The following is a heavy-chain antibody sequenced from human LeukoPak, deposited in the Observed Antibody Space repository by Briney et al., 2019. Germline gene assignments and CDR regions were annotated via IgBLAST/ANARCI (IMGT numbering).Heavy chain of an antibody. CDR3: ARGYNWNDRGAFDI. CDR1: GFTVSSNY. Sequence: GGSLRVSCAASGFTVSSNYMSWVRQAPGKGLEWVSSIYSGVSKYYADSVKGRFTISRDSSKNMLDLQMSSLRAEDTAVYYCARGYNWNDRGAFDIWGQGTMVTVSS. CDR2: IYSGVSK. V-gene: IGHV3-53*01. J-gene: IGHJ3*02. D-gene: IGHD1-1*01.